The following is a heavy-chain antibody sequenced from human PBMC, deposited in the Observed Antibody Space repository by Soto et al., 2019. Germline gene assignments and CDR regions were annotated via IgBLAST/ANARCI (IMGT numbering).Heavy chain of an antibody. CDR2: ISSSSSYI. CDR1: GFTFSSYS. J-gene: IGHJ4*02. CDR3: ARDRTGDILTGYPSFDY. D-gene: IGHD3-9*01. Sequence: GGSLRLSCAASGFTFSSYSMNWVRQAPGKGLEWVSSISSSSSYIYYADSVKGRFTISRDNAKNSLYLQMNSLRAEDTAVYYCARDRTGDILTGYPSFDYWGQGTLVTVSS. V-gene: IGHV3-21*01.